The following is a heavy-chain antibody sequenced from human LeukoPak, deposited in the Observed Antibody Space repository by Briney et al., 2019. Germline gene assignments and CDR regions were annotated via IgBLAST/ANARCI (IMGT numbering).Heavy chain of an antibody. CDR1: GGSFSGYY. Sequence: SETLSLTCAVYGGSFSGYYWSWIRQPPGKGLEWIGEINHSGSTNYNPSLKSRVTISVDTSKNQFSPKLSSVTAADTAVYYCACRGYSSVFDYWGQGTLVTVSS. J-gene: IGHJ4*02. CDR2: INHSGST. D-gene: IGHD6-19*01. CDR3: ACRGYSSVFDY. V-gene: IGHV4-34*01.